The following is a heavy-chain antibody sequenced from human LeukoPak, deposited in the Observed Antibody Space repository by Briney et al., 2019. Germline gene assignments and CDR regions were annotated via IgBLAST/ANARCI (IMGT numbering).Heavy chain of an antibody. CDR2: FDPEDGET. Sequence: ASVKVSCKVSGYTLTELSMHWVRQAPGKGLEWMGGFDPEDGETIYAQKFQGRVTMTEDTSTDTAYMELSSLRSEDTAVYYCATDPLVGAGTGYFQHWGQGTLVTVSS. D-gene: IGHD6-13*01. J-gene: IGHJ1*01. CDR1: GYTLTELS. V-gene: IGHV1-24*01. CDR3: ATDPLVGAGTGYFQH.